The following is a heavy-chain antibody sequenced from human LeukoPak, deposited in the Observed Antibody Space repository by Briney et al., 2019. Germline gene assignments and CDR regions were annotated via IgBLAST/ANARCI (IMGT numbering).Heavy chain of an antibody. CDR3: ARAGGIQLWRRVTHNWFDP. J-gene: IGHJ5*02. Sequence: GASVKVSCKASGYTFTSYDINWVRQATGQGLEWMGWINPNSGGTNYAQKFQGRVTMTRDTSISTAYMELSRLRSDDTAVYYCARAGGIQLWRRVTHNWFDPWGQGTLVTVSS. V-gene: IGHV1-2*02. CDR2: INPNSGGT. CDR1: GYTFTSYD. D-gene: IGHD5-18*01.